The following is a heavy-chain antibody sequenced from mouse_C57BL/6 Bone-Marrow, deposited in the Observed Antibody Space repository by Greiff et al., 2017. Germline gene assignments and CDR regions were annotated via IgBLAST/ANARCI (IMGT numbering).Heavy chain of an antibody. CDR2: IYPGDGDT. J-gene: IGHJ1*03. CDR3: ARGEYFDV. CDR1: GYAFSSSW. V-gene: IGHV1-82*01. Sequence: VQLQQSGPELVKPGASVKISRKASGYAFSSSWMNWVKQRPGKGLEWIGRIYPGDGDTNHNGKFKGKATLTADKFSSTAYTKLSSLASEDSAVYFCARGEYFDVWGTGTTVTVSS.